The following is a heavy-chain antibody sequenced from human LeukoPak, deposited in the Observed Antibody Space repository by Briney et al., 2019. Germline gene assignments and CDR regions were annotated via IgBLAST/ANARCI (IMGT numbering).Heavy chain of an antibody. CDR3: AGRLVDFWSGYRNWFDP. D-gene: IGHD3-3*01. CDR2: IYYSGST. Sequence: PSETLSLTCTVSGGSISSYYWSWIRQPPGKGLEWIGYIYYSGSTNYNPSLKSRVTISVDTSKNQFSLKLSSVTAADTAVYYCAGRLVDFWSGYRNWFDPWGQGTLVTVSS. J-gene: IGHJ5*02. CDR1: GGSISSYY. V-gene: IGHV4-59*01.